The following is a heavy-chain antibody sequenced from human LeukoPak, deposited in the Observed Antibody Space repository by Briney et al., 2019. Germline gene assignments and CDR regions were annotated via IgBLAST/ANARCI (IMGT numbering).Heavy chain of an antibody. CDR1: GFTFSSYG. J-gene: IGHJ4*02. Sequence: GGSLRLSCAASGFTFSSYGMHWVRQAPGKGLEWVAFIRYDGSNKYYADSVKGRFTISRDNSKSTLYLQMNSLRAEDTAVYYCAKGSFVVVAALGLDYWGQGTLVTVSS. CDR2: IRYDGSNK. V-gene: IGHV3-30*02. D-gene: IGHD2-15*01. CDR3: AKGSFVVVAALGLDY.